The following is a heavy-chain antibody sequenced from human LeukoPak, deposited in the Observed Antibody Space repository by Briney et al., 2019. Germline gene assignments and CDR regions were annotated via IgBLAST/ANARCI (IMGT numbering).Heavy chain of an antibody. CDR3: ARDNSIGGRGWWFDP. CDR2: INPSGGST. V-gene: IGHV1-46*01. CDR1: GYTFTSNY. J-gene: IGHJ5*02. D-gene: IGHD4-23*01. Sequence: ASVKVSCKASGYTFTSNYMHWVRQAPGQGLEWMGLINPSGGSTIYAERFQGRIIMTRDMSTTTDYMELSSLRSEATAVYYCARDNSIGGRGWWFDPWGQGTLVTVSS.